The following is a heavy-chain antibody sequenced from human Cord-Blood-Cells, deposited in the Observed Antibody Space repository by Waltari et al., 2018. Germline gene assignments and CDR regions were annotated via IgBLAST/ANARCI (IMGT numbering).Heavy chain of an antibody. J-gene: IGHJ3*02. CDR1: GYTFTSYD. CDR2: MNPNSGNT. CDR3: ARGPPAYCGGDCYSDAFDI. Sequence: QVQLVQSGAEVKKPGASVKVSCKASGYTFTSYDINGVRQATGQGLEWMGWMNPNSGNTGYAQKFQGRVTITRNTSISTAYMELSSLRSEDTAVYYCARGPPAYCGGDCYSDAFDIWGQGTMVTVSS. V-gene: IGHV1-8*03. D-gene: IGHD2-21*01.